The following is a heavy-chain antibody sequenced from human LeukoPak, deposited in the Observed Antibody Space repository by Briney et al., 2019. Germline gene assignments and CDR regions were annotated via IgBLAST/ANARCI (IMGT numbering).Heavy chain of an antibody. V-gene: IGHV4-34*01. Sequence: GSLRLSFAASGFTLSTYNMNGVRKPPGKGLEWIGEINHSGSTNYNPSLKSRVTISVDTSKNQFSLKLSSVTAADTAVYYCARGGGRRLWFGELSYFDYWGQGTLVTVSS. CDR3: ARGGGRRLWFGELSYFDY. CDR1: GFTLSTYN. CDR2: INHSGST. J-gene: IGHJ4*02. D-gene: IGHD3-10*01.